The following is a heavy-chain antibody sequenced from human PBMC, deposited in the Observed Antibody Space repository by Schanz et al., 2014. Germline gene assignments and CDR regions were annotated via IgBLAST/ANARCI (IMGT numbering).Heavy chain of an antibody. CDR2: ISGSGAST. D-gene: IGHD4-17*01. V-gene: IGHV3-23*01. CDR3: ARKMKLGVYGGKGHDSLDI. CDR1: GFSFSSYA. J-gene: IGHJ3*02. Sequence: EVQLLESGGGLVQPGGSLRLSCATSGFSFSSYAINWVRQAPGKGLEWVSGISGSGASTYYADSVKGRFTISRDNAKRSLFLQMNSLRVEDTAVYYCARKMKLGVYGGKGHDSLDIWGQGTMVTVSS.